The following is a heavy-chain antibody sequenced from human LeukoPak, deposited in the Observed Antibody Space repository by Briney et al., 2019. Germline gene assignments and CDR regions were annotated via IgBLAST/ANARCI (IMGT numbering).Heavy chain of an antibody. V-gene: IGHV3-23*01. D-gene: IGHD3-16*01. CDR1: GFTFSSYA. CDR3: AKDYDYVWGSFHSSFDY. CDR2: ISGSGGST. J-gene: IGHJ4*02. Sequence: GGSLRLSCAASGFTFSSYAMHWVRQAPGRGLEWVSAISGSGGSTYYADSVKGRFTISRDNSKNTLYLQMNSLRAEDTAVYYCAKDYDYVWGSFHSSFDYWGQGTLVAVSS.